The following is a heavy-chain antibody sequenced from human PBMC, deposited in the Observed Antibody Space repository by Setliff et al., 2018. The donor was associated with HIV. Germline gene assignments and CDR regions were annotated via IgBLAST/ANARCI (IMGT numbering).Heavy chain of an antibody. CDR1: GYSINSGYSINDNYY. D-gene: IGHD3-10*01. CDR2: IYHTGST. J-gene: IGHJ5*02. Sequence: SETLSLTCAVSGYSINSGYSINDNYYWGWIRQSPGKGLEWIGSIYHTGSTYYNPSLTSRVTISVDTSKNQFSLTLRSVTAADTAVYYCARDYYSSGSYYHWFDPWGQGTQVTVSS. V-gene: IGHV4-38-2*02. CDR3: ARDYYSSGSYYHWFDP.